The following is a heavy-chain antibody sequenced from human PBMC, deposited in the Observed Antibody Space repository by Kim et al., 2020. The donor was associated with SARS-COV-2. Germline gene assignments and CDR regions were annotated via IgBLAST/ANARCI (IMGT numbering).Heavy chain of an antibody. CDR2: IIPILGIA. V-gene: IGHV1-69*04. Sequence: SVKVSCKASGGTFSSYAISWVRQAPGQGLEWMGRIIPILGIANYAQKFQGRVTITADKSTSTAYMELSSLRSEDTAVYYCARGEAAAGGDYYGMDVWGQGTTVTVSS. J-gene: IGHJ6*02. CDR3: ARGEAAAGGDYYGMDV. D-gene: IGHD6-13*01. CDR1: GGTFSSYA.